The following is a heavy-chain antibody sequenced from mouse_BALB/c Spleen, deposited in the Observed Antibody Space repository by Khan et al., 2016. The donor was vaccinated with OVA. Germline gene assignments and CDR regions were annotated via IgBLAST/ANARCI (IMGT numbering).Heavy chain of an antibody. V-gene: IGHV1-63*02. CDR3: ARPCYYGSSYATMDD. J-gene: IGHJ4*01. D-gene: IGHD1-1*01. CDR2: IYPGNGNT. CDR1: GYTFTNYW. Sequence: QVQLQQSGAELVRPGTSVKMSCKAAGYTFTNYWIGWVKQRPGHGLEWIGDIYPGNGNTNYNEKFKGKATLTTDTSSSTAYMQLSSLTSEDSASYYWARPCYYGSSYATMDDWGQGTSVTVSS.